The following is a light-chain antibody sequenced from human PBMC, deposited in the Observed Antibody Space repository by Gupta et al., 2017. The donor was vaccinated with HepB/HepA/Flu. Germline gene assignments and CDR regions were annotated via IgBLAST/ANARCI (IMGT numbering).Light chain of an antibody. J-gene: IGKJ1*01. CDR2: GAS. V-gene: IGKV3-20*01. CDR3: QQYGTSPRT. CDR1: QSVSSNY. Sequence: IVLTQSPGTLSLSPGERATLSCRASQSVSSNYLAWYQQKPGQAPRLLIYGASSRATGIPDRFSGSGSGTDFTLTSSRLEPEDFAVYYCQQYGTSPRTFGQGTKVEIK.